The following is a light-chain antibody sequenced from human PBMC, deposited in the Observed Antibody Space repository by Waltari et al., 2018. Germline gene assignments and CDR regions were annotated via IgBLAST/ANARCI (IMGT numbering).Light chain of an antibody. CDR2: DAS. Sequence: ELVLTQSPATLSLSPGERATLYCRASQSVSRYLAWYQQKRGQAPRLLIYDASNRATGVPARFSGSGSGTDDTLTISSLEPEDFAVYYCQHRNNWPPTFGQGTNLEIK. CDR1: QSVSRY. CDR3: QHRNNWPPT. J-gene: IGKJ2*01. V-gene: IGKV3-11*01.